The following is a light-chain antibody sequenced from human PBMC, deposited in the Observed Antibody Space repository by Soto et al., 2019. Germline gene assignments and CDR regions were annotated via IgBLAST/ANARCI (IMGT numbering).Light chain of an antibody. Sequence: DIQMTQSPSSLSASVGDRVTITCRASQDISSWLAWYQQKPGKAPKSLIYAASTLQSGAPSRFTGRGSVTDFPLVISSLLPEDFATYSGQHYGRYSLTFGGGTKV. CDR3: QHYGRYSLT. J-gene: IGKJ4*01. V-gene: IGKV1D-16*01. CDR2: AAS. CDR1: QDISSW.